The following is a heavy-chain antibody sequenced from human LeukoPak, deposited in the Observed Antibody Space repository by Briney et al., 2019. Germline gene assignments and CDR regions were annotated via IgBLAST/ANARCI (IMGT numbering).Heavy chain of an antibody. CDR2: INHSGST. V-gene: IGHV4-34*01. CDR3: ARDAMGPLAGYYYVWYFDL. CDR1: GGSFSGYY. Sequence: PSETLSLTCAVYGGSFSGYYWSWIRQPPGKGLEWSGEINHSGSTNYNPSLKSRVTISVDTSKNQFSLKLSSVTAADTAVYYCARDAMGPLAGYYYVWYFDLWGRGTLVTVSS. D-gene: IGHD3-22*01. J-gene: IGHJ2*01.